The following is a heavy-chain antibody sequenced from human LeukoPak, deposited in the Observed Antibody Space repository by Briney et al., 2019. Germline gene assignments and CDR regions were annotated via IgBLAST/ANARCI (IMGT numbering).Heavy chain of an antibody. CDR2: IYHSGST. Sequence: SEALSLTCTVSGYSISSGYYWGWIRQPPGKGLEWIGSIYHSGSTYYNPSLKSRVTISVDTSKNQFSLKLSSVTAADTAVYYCAREDCGGDCYMDYWGQGTLVTVSS. J-gene: IGHJ4*02. CDR1: GYSISSGYY. D-gene: IGHD2-21*02. V-gene: IGHV4-38-2*02. CDR3: AREDCGGDCYMDY.